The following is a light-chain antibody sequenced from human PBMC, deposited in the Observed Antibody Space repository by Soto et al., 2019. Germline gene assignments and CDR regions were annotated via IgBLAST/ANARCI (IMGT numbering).Light chain of an antibody. CDR2: DAS. CDR1: QSVSSSY. V-gene: IGKV3-20*01. Sequence: EIVLTQSPGTLSLSPGERATLSCRASQSVSSSYFAWYQQKPGQAPRLVIYDASIRATGIPDRFSGSESGTDFTLTISRLEPEDFAVDYCQQYASSPLTFGGGTKVEIK. CDR3: QQYASSPLT. J-gene: IGKJ4*01.